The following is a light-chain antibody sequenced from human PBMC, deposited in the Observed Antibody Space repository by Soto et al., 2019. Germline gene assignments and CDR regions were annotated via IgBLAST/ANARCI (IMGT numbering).Light chain of an antibody. Sequence: QSALSQPASVSGSPGQSLTISCTGGSSDIGDFPYDSWYQQHPGKAPKLLISEVSVRPSGVSPRFSGSKSGNTASLTISGLQVEDEATYFCSSYTRSSALEVFGGATKVTVL. CDR1: SSDIGDFPY. CDR3: SSYTRSSALEV. J-gene: IGLJ3*02. V-gene: IGLV2-14*01. CDR2: EVS.